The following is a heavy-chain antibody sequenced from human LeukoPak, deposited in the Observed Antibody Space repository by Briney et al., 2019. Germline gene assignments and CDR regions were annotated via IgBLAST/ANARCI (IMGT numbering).Heavy chain of an antibody. D-gene: IGHD6-13*01. Sequence: SETLSLTCTVSGGSINDHAWCWIRQPPGRGLEWIGCVYYTWSSEYNASLKSRLTISTDTSNNQLSLKVTSVTAADTAIYSCARLSRIATAGAYSYHSLDIWGQGTTVTVSS. V-gene: IGHV4-59*11. CDR1: GGSINDHA. CDR2: VYYTWSS. J-gene: IGHJ6*02. CDR3: ARLSRIATAGAYSYHSLDI.